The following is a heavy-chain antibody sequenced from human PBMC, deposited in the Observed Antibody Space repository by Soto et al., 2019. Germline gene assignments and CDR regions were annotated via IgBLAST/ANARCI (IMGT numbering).Heavy chain of an antibody. V-gene: IGHV4-31*03. J-gene: IGHJ4*02. D-gene: IGHD5-12*01. CDR1: GGSISSGGTGSY. CDR2: IYYTGNT. Sequence: QVQLQESGPGLVKPSQTLSLTCTVSGGSISSGGTGSYWTWIRQLPGKGLEWIGYIYYTGNTYYNPSLKSRPTISIDTSENQFSLKLTSVTAADTAVYFCASGYDGYKVRYWGQGTLVTVSS. CDR3: ASGYDGYKVRY.